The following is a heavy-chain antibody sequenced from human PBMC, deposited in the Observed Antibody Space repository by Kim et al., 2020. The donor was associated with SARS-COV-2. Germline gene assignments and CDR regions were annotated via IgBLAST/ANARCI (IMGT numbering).Heavy chain of an antibody. D-gene: IGHD3-22*01. CDR2: INHSGST. J-gene: IGHJ4*02. CDR1: GGSFSGYY. CDR3: ARKWGLYYDGSGYLGY. Sequence: SETLSLTCAVYGGSFSGYYWSWIRQPPGKGLEWIGEINHSGSTNYNPSLKSQVTISVDTSKNQFSLKLSSVTAADTAVYYCARKWGLYYDGSGYLGYWGQGTLVNVSS. V-gene: IGHV4-34*01.